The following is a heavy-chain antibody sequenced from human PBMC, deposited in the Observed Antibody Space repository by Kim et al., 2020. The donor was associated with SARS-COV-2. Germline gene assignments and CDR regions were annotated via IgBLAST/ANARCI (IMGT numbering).Heavy chain of an antibody. D-gene: IGHD1-26*01. CDR1: AFTFSIYG. CDR3: ARHAGSGSYQASLDY. CDR2: ISYDGSNK. Sequence: GGSLRLSCAASAFTFSIYGMHWVRQAPGKGLEWVAVISYDGSNKYYADSVKGRFTISRDNSKNTLYLQMNSLRAEDTAVYYCARHAGSGSYQASLDYWGQGTLVTVSS. J-gene: IGHJ4*02. V-gene: IGHV3-30*03.